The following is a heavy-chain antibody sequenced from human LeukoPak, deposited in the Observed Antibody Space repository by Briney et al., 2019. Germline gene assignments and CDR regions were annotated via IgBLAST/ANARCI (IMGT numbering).Heavy chain of an antibody. Sequence: ASEKVSCKASVYTFTGYNIHWVRHGPGQGLEWMWCINPNRGDTQNAQRFQSRDTMTRDTSITTAYMELSRLTSDDTAVYYCARGGSAEYFQNWGQGTLATVSS. CDR2: INPNRGDT. CDR3: ARGGSAEYFQN. CDR1: VYTFTGYN. J-gene: IGHJ1*01. V-gene: IGHV1-2*02. D-gene: IGHD3-16*01.